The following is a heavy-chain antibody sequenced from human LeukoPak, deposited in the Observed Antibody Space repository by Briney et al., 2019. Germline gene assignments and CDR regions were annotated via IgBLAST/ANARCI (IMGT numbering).Heavy chain of an antibody. CDR1: GFTFSSYA. Sequence: GGSLRLSCAASGFTFSSYAMSWVRQAPGKGLEWVSAISGSGGSTYYADSVKGRFTISRDNSKNTLYLQMSSLRAEDTAVYYCAKKNDFWSGYSAWGQGTLVTVSS. CDR3: AKKNDFWSGYSA. CDR2: ISGSGGST. D-gene: IGHD3-3*01. V-gene: IGHV3-23*01. J-gene: IGHJ4*02.